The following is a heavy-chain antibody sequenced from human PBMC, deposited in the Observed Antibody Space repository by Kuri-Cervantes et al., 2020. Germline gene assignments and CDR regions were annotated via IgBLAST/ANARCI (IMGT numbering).Heavy chain of an antibody. V-gene: IGHV3-7*01. CDR3: ARERLWGDAFDI. CDR2: IKQDGSEK. Sequence: GGSLRLSCAASGFTFSSYWMSWVRQAPGKGLEWVANIKQDGSEKYYVDSVKGRFTIFRDSAKNTLYLQMNSLRAEDTAVYYCARERLWGDAFDIWGQGTMVTVSS. CDR1: GFTFSSYW. J-gene: IGHJ3*02. D-gene: IGHD2-21*01.